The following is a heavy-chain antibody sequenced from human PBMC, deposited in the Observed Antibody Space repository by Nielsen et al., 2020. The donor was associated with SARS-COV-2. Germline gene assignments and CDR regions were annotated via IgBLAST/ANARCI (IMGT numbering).Heavy chain of an antibody. CDR2: IHYVGST. J-gene: IGHJ5*02. Sequence: SETLSLTCAVSGGSISTNEYYWSWIRQHPGKGLEWIGDIHYVGSTYYNPSLQGRVTMSVDTSENQFSLKLKSVTAADTAVYYCAKTHYYSGRRFDPWGQGTLVTVSS. D-gene: IGHD3-10*01. CDR3: AKTHYYSGRRFDP. CDR1: GGSISTNEYY. V-gene: IGHV4-31*11.